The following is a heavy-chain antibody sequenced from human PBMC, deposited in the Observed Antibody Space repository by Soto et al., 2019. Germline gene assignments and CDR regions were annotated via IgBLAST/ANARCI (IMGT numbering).Heavy chain of an antibody. D-gene: IGHD3-9*01. CDR3: ARAGPTYYDILTGYHYYYYYGMDV. CDR2: IGSSSSSI. CDR1: AFTFSSYG. J-gene: IGHJ6*02. Sequence: PGGSLRLSCAASAFTFSSYGMNWVRQAPGKGLEWVSYIGSSSSSIYYADSVKGRFTISRENAKNTLYLQMNSLRAEDTAVYYCARAGPTYYDILTGYHYYYYYGMDVWGQGTTVTVSS. V-gene: IGHV3-48*01.